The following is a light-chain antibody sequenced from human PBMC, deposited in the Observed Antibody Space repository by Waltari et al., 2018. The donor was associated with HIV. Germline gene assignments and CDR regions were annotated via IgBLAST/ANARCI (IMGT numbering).Light chain of an antibody. Sequence: DIKMTQSPSSLSAYMGNRITINCRASQAIKTYLKWYAQRPGEAPKLLIFDATRLHTGVTNRFSGTGSGTHFTLTISSLQPEDFATYYCQQYNTSSPWTFGQGTKVDI. CDR1: QAIKTY. V-gene: IGKV1-39*01. CDR2: DAT. J-gene: IGKJ1*01. CDR3: QQYNTSSPWT.